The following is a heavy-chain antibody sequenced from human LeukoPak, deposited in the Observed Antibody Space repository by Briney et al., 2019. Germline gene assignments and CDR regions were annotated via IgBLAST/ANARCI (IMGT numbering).Heavy chain of an antibody. CDR3: ARAKDIVVVPAAFYFDY. V-gene: IGHV1-2*02. CDR2: INPNSGGT. CDR1: GYTFTGYY. D-gene: IGHD2-2*01. J-gene: IGHJ4*02. Sequence: ASVKVSCKASGYTFTGYYMHWVRQAPGQGLEWMGWINPNSGGTNYAQKFQGRVTMTRDTSISTAYKELSRLRSDDTAVYYCARAKDIVVVPAAFYFDYWGQGTLVTVSS.